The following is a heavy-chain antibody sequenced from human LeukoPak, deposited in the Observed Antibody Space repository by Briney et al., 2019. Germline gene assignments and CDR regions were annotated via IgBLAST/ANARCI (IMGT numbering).Heavy chain of an antibody. CDR2: INHSGST. V-gene: IGHV4-34*01. Sequence: ASETLSLTCAVYGGSFSGYYWSWIRQPPGKGLEWIGEINHSGSTNYNPSLKSRVTISVDTSKNQFSLKLSSVTAADTAVYYCRRERRDDAFDIWGQGTMVTVSS. CDR3: RRERRDDAFDI. J-gene: IGHJ3*02. CDR1: GGSFSGYY.